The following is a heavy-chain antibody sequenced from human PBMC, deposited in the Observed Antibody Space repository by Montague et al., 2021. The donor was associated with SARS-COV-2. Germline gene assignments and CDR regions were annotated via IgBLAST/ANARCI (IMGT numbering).Heavy chain of an antibody. Sequence: SLRLSCAASGFTFSSYSMNWVRQAPGKGLEWVSSISSSSSYIYYADSVKGRFTISRDNAKNSLYLQMNSLRAEDTAVYYCARLVGPTIFGVVIRYYYYYGMDVWGQGTTVTVSS. J-gene: IGHJ6*02. V-gene: IGHV3-21*01. CDR2: ISSSSSYI. D-gene: IGHD3-3*01. CDR3: ARLVGPTIFGVVIRYYYYYGMDV. CDR1: GFTFSSYS.